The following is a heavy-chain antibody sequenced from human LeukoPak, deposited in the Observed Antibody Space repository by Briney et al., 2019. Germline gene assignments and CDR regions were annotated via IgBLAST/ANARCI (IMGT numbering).Heavy chain of an antibody. Sequence: GGSLRLSCAASGFTFSSYSMNWVRQAPGKGLEWVSSISSSSSYIYYADSVKGRFTISRDNAKNSLYLQMNSLRAEDTAVYYCAKGRGTYYYYAMDVWGQGTTVTVSS. D-gene: IGHD1-1*01. CDR1: GFTFSSYS. J-gene: IGHJ6*02. CDR3: AKGRGTYYYYAMDV. V-gene: IGHV3-21*01. CDR2: ISSSSSYI.